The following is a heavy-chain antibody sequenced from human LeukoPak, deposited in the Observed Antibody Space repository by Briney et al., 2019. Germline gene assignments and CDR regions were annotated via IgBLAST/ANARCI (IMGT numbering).Heavy chain of an antibody. Sequence: ASVKVSCKASGYTFTSYDINWVRQATGQGLEWMGWMNPNSGNTGYAQKFQGRVTMTRNTSISTAYMELSSLRSEDTAVYYCARRRIVVGWFDPWGQGTLVTVSS. D-gene: IGHD3-22*01. V-gene: IGHV1-8*01. J-gene: IGHJ5*02. CDR2: MNPNSGNT. CDR1: GYTFTSYD. CDR3: ARRRIVVGWFDP.